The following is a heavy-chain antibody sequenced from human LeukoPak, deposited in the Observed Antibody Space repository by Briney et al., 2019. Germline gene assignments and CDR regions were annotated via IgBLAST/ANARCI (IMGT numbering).Heavy chain of an antibody. CDR1: GFIFSSYC. CDR3: ARAVYGSGSSYKGDAFDI. D-gene: IGHD3-10*01. Sequence: GGSLRLSCAASGFIFSSYCMNWVRQAPGKGLEWVSSISTSSSYIYYADSVKGRFTISRDNAKNSLYLQMNSLRAEDTAVYYCARAVYGSGSSYKGDAFDIWGQGTVVTVSS. J-gene: IGHJ3*02. V-gene: IGHV3-21*01. CDR2: ISTSSSYI.